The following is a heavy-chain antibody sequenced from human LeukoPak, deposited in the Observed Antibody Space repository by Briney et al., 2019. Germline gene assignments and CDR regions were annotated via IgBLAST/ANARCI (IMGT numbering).Heavy chain of an antibody. CDR3: ARLVDYGDYWYFDL. Sequence: SETLSLTCTVSGGSISSSSYYWGWIRQPPGKGLEWIGSIYYSGSTYYNPSLKSRVTISVDTSKNQFSLKPSSVTAADTAVYYCARLVDYGDYWYFDLWGRGTLVTVSS. V-gene: IGHV4-39*01. D-gene: IGHD4-17*01. CDR2: IYYSGST. J-gene: IGHJ2*01. CDR1: GGSISSSSYY.